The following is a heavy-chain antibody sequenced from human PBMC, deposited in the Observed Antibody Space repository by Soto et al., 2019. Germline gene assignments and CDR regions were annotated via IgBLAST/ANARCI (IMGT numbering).Heavy chain of an antibody. CDR1: GGSFGGYF. D-gene: IGHD1-7*01. Sequence: SETLSLTCAVYGGSFGGYFWSWIRRPPGKGLEWIGEINHSGSTNSNPSLKSRVSISVDTSKNQFSLRVDSVTAADTAVYYCARAWELTRIMDVWGTGTTVTVSS. CDR2: INHSGST. J-gene: IGHJ6*03. CDR3: ARAWELTRIMDV. V-gene: IGHV4-34*01.